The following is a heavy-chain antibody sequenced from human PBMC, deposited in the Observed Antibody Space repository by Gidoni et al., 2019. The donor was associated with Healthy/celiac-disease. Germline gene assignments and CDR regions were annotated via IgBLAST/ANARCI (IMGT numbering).Heavy chain of an antibody. CDR3: ARGYTSFGVVIPYYYYGMDV. CDR2: IYYSGST. V-gene: IGHV4-59*01. J-gene: IGHJ6*02. CDR1: GGSISSYY. D-gene: IGHD3-3*01. Sequence: QVQLQASGPGLVKPSATLSLTCTVSGGSISSYYWSWIRQPPGKGLEWIGYIYYSGSTNYNPSLKSRVTISVDTSKNQFSLKLSSVTAADTAVYYCARGYTSFGVVIPYYYYGMDVWGQGTTVTVSS.